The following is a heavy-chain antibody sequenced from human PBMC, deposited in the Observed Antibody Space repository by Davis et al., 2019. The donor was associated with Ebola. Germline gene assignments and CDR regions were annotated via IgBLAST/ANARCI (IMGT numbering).Heavy chain of an antibody. V-gene: IGHV3-74*01. CDR3: ARDTKYSSGWYPFDY. D-gene: IGHD6-19*01. CDR1: GFTFTGDW. CDR2: INSDGSTT. J-gene: IGHJ4*02. Sequence: GESLKISCAASGFTFTGDWMHWVRQAPGKGLVWVSRINSDGSTTNYADSVKGRFTVSRDNAKNTLYLQMNSLRDEDTAVYYCARDTKYSSGWYPFDYWGQGTLVTVSS.